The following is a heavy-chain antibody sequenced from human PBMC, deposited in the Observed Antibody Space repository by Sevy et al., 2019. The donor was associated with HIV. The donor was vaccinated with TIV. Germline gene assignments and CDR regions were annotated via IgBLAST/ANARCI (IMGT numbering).Heavy chain of an antibody. D-gene: IGHD3-16*01. CDR1: GFTFSSYG. J-gene: IGHJ3*02. CDR2: IWYDGSNK. V-gene: IGHV3-33*06. CDR3: AKDPGPGGAGGSAFDN. Sequence: GGSLRLSCAASGFTFSSYGMHWVRQAPGKGLEWVAVIWYDGSNKYYADTVKGRFTISRDNSKNTLYLQMNSLRAEDTAVYYCAKDPGPGGAGGSAFDNWGQGTMVTVSS.